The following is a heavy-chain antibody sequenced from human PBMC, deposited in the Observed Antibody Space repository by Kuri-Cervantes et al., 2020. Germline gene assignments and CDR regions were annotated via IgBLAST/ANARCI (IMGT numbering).Heavy chain of an antibody. D-gene: IGHD3-9*01. Sequence: ESLKISCTVSGYSISSGFYWGWIRQPPGKGLEWIGSIYRSGSPSYNPSLKSRVTISVDTSKNEFSLKLSSVTAADTAVYYCARVAGNILTQGRWFDPWGQGTLVTVSS. CDR1: GYSISSGFY. CDR2: IYRSGSP. J-gene: IGHJ5*02. V-gene: IGHV4-38-2*02. CDR3: ARVAGNILTQGRWFDP.